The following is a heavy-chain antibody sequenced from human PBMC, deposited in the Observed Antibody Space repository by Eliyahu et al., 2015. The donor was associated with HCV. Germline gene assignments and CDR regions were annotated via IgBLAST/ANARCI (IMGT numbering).Heavy chain of an antibody. V-gene: IGHV3-64D*08. CDR2: ISTNGGST. Sequence: EVQLVESGGGLVQPGGSLRXSCSASGFTFXKYGMYWVRQVPGKGLEYVSVISTNGGSTYYADSVKGRFTISRDNSKNTLHLQMNSLRLEDTALYYCVKEQIAYRYNSGGDYWGQGTLVTVSS. CDR1: GFTFXKYG. CDR3: VKEQIAYRYNSGGDY. J-gene: IGHJ4*02. D-gene: IGHD3-10*01.